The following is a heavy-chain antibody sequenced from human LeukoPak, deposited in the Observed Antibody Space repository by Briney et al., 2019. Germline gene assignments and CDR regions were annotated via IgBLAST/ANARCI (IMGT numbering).Heavy chain of an antibody. J-gene: IGHJ4*02. D-gene: IGHD4-17*01. CDR3: ASDDTVTTFDY. Sequence: GGSLRLSCAASGFTFSSYEMNWVRQAPGKGLEWVSHISSSGSTIYYADSVKGRFTISRNNAKNSLYLQMNSLRAEDTAVYYCASDDTVTTFDYWGQGTLVTVSS. CDR1: GFTFSSYE. CDR2: ISSSGSTI. V-gene: IGHV3-48*03.